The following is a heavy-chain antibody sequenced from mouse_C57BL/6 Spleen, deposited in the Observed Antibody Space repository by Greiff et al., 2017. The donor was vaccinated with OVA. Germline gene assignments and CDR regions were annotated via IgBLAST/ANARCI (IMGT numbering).Heavy chain of an antibody. V-gene: IGHV3-1*01. CDR3: ARGDTTGGFAY. Sequence: DVKLQESGPGMVKPSQSLSLTCTVTGYSITSGYDWHWIRHFPGNKLEWMGYISYSGSTNYNPSLKSRISITHDTSKNHFFLKLNSVTTEDTATYYCARGDTTGGFAYWGQGTLVTVSA. J-gene: IGHJ3*01. CDR2: ISYSGST. CDR1: GYSITSGYD. D-gene: IGHD2-14*01.